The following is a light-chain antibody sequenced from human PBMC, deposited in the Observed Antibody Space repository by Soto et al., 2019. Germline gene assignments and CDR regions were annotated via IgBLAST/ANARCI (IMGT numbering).Light chain of an antibody. V-gene: IGKV3-20*01. CDR2: GAS. CDR3: QQDGRSPHV. J-gene: IGKJ4*01. CDR1: QSVSSSY. Sequence: EIVLPQSPSPRYLSPGETATLSCSASQSVSSSYLAWYQQKPGQAPRLLIYGASSRAAGIPDRFSGSESGADFTLTSSGLEPEDFAVYYFQQDGRSPHVVGGGTKVDI.